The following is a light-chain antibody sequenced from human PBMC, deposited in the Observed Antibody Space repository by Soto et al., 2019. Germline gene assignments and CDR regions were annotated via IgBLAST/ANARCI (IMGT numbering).Light chain of an antibody. CDR2: GAS. CDR3: QQYHNWPLIT. CDR1: QSVNSN. Sequence: ELVLTQSPATLSVSPVEIVIVSCMASQSVNSNVAWYHQKPGQTPRLLISGASTRATGIPVRFSGSGSGTEFTLTISSLQSEDFAVYYCQQYHNWPLITFGQGTRLEIK. J-gene: IGKJ5*01. V-gene: IGKV3-15*01.